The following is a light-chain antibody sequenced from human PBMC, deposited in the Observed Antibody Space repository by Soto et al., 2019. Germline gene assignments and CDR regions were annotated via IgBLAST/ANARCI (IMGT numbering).Light chain of an antibody. V-gene: IGKV3-20*01. J-gene: IGKJ5*01. CDR2: GAS. CDR3: QQYGSSPIT. Sequence: EIVLTQSPGTLSLSPGERATLFCRASQSIATSQLAWYQQKPGQAPRLLIGASTRATGIPDRFSDSGSGTDFTLTISRLEPEDFAVYYCQQYGSSPITFGQGTRLEIK. CDR1: QSIATSQ.